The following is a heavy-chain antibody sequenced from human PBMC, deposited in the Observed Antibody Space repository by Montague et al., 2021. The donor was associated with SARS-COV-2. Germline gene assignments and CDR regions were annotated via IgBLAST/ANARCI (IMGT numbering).Heavy chain of an antibody. CDR3: ARGVTMVQGVIYYYYGMDV. Sequence: CAASGFTFSSYDMHWVRQATGKGLEWVSAIGTAGDTYYPGSVKGRFTISRENAKNSLYLQMNSLRAGDTAVYYCARGVTMVQGVIYYYYGMDVWGQGTTVTVSS. V-gene: IGHV3-13*04. CDR1: GFTFSSYD. CDR2: IGTAGDT. J-gene: IGHJ6*02. D-gene: IGHD3-10*01.